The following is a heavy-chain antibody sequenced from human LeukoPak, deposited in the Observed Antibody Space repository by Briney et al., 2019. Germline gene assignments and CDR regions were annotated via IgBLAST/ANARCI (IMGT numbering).Heavy chain of an antibody. Sequence: QTGGSLRLSCAASGFTFGSQGMSWVRQAPGKGLEWVSAITGSGSITYYSDSVKGRFTISRDNSKNTVYLQLNSLRVEDTAVYYCAKMQGYFDYWGQGTLVTVSS. CDR1: GFTFGSQG. V-gene: IGHV3-23*01. J-gene: IGHJ4*02. CDR3: AKMQGYFDY. CDR2: ITGSGSIT.